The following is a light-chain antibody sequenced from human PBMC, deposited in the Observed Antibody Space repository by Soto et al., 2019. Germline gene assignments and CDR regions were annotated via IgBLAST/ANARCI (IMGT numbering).Light chain of an antibody. CDR2: ATS. Sequence: DIQMTQSPSSVSASVGDRVTITCRTSQGINNWLAWYQEKPGKAPKLLIYATSNLHGGVPSRFSDSGSGTDFTLTISSLQPEDFATYYCQQANSFPPTFGPGTKVDIK. V-gene: IGKV1-12*01. J-gene: IGKJ3*01. CDR1: QGINNW. CDR3: QQANSFPPT.